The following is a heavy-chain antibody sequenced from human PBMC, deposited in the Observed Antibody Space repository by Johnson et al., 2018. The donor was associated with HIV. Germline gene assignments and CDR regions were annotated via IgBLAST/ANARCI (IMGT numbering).Heavy chain of an antibody. V-gene: IGHV3-9*01. Sequence: VQLVESGGGLVQPGRSLRLSCAASGFTFDDYAMHWVRQAPGKGLEWVSGISWNSGSTGYADSVKGRFTISRDNAKNSLYLQMNSLRAEDTALYYCARDNNLSSAFDIWGQGTMVTVSS. J-gene: IGHJ3*02. CDR3: ARDNNLSSAFDI. CDR2: ISWNSGST. D-gene: IGHD2/OR15-2a*01. CDR1: GFTFDDYA.